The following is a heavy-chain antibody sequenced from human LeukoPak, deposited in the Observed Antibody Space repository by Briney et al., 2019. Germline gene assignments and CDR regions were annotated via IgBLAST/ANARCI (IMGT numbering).Heavy chain of an antibody. CDR2: IYTSGST. V-gene: IGHV4-4*07. D-gene: IGHD3-9*01. Sequence: PSETLSLTCSVSGGSINSYYWSWIRQPAGKGLEWIGRIYTSGSTNFNPSLKSRVTMSVDTSKNQFSLKLSSVTAADTAVYYCAMGYNVSTVYYYFDYWGRGTLATVSS. J-gene: IGHJ4*02. CDR1: GGSINSYY. CDR3: AMGYNVSTVYYYFDY.